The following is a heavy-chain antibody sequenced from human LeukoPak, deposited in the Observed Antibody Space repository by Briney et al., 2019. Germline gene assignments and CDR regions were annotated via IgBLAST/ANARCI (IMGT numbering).Heavy chain of an antibody. Sequence: GGSLRLSCAASGFSFSSYAMSWVRQAPGKGLEWVSAISGSGGSTYYADSVKGRFTISRDNSKNTLYLQMNSLRAEDTAVYYCAKDILRYYYDSSGYSDYWGQGTLVTVSS. CDR1: GFSFSSYA. D-gene: IGHD3-22*01. V-gene: IGHV3-23*01. CDR3: AKDILRYYYDSSGYSDY. CDR2: ISGSGGST. J-gene: IGHJ4*02.